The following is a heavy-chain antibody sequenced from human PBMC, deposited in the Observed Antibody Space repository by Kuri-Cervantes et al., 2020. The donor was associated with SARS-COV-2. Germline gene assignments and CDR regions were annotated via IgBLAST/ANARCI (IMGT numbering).Heavy chain of an antibody. D-gene: IGHD3-10*01. CDR2: IYYSGST. V-gene: IGHV4-59*08. Sequence: SETLSLTCTVSGGSISSYYWSWIRQPPGKGLEWIGYIYYSGSTNYNPPLKSRVTISVDTSKNQFSLKLSSVTAADTAVYYCARRHFVTSGSYYGFHALDVWGQGRTVTVSS. CDR3: ARRHFVTSGSYYGFHALDV. J-gene: IGHJ3*01. CDR1: GGSISSYY.